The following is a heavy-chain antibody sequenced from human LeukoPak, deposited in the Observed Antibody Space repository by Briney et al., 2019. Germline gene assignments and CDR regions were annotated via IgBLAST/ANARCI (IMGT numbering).Heavy chain of an antibody. CDR3: ARGVRGDCSSTSCYTLYYYYYMDV. J-gene: IGHJ6*03. V-gene: IGHV3-21*01. CDR1: GFTFSSYS. CDR2: ISSSSSYI. Sequence: GGSLRLSCAASGFTFSSYSMNWVRQAPGKGLEWVSSISSSSSYIYYADSVKGRFTISRDTSKNTLYLQMNSLRDEDTAVFYCARGVRGDCSSTSCYTLYYYYYMDVWGKGTTVTVSS. D-gene: IGHD2-2*02.